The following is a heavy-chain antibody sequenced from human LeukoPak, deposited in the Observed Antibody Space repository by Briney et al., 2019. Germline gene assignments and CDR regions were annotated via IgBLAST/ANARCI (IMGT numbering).Heavy chain of an antibody. D-gene: IGHD2-2*01. CDR3: AKDLPDWGVVPAAEADY. V-gene: IGHV3-30*18. Sequence: PGRSLRLSCAASGFTFSSYGMHWVRQAPGKGLEWVAVISYDGSNKYYADSVKGRFTISRDNSKNTLYLQMNSLRAEDTAVYYCAKDLPDWGVVPAAEADYWGQGTLVTVSS. J-gene: IGHJ4*02. CDR2: ISYDGSNK. CDR1: GFTFSSYG.